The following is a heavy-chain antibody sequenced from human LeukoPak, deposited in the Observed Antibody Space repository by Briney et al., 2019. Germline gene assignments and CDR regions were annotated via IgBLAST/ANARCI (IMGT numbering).Heavy chain of an antibody. CDR2: INHSGST. J-gene: IGHJ4*02. V-gene: IGHV4-34*01. CDR3: ARGSSHAGSGG. CDR1: GGSFSGYY. Sequence: TSETLSLTCAVYGGSFSGYYWSWIRQPPGKGLEWIGEINHSGSTNYNPSLKSRVTISVDTSKNQFSLKLSSVTAADTAVYYCARGSSHAGSGGWGQGTLVTVSS. D-gene: IGHD3-10*01.